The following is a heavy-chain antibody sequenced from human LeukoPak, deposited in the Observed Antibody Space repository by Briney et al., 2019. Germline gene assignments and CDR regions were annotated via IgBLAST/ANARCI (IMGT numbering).Heavy chain of an antibody. CDR3: ARGSYPYYFDY. D-gene: IGHD3-10*01. Sequence: GGSLRLSCGASGFTFSSYWMHWVRQAPGKGLVWASRINNDGSSTIYADSVRGRFTISRDNAKNTLYLQMNGLRAEDTSVYFCARGSYPYYFDYWGQGTLVTVSS. J-gene: IGHJ4*02. V-gene: IGHV3-74*01. CDR2: INNDGSST. CDR1: GFTFSSYW.